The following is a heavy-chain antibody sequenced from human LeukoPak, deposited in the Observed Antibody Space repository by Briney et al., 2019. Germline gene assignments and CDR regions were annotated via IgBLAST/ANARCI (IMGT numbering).Heavy chain of an antibody. CDR2: INPNSGGT. V-gene: IGHV1-2*06. CDR3: ARCQDCYFDWLLPSAYGMDV. Sequence: ASVKVSFKASGYTFPGYYMHWVRPAPGQGLAWMGRINPNSGGTNYAQKFQGRVTMTRDTSISTAYMELSRLRSDDTAVYYCARCQDCYFDWLLPSAYGMDVWGQGTTVTVSS. D-gene: IGHD3-9*01. J-gene: IGHJ6*02. CDR1: GYTFPGYY.